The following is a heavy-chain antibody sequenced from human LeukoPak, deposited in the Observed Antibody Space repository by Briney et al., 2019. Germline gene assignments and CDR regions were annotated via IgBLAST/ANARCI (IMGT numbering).Heavy chain of an antibody. CDR3: AKSARLTIFGMIRD. CDR1: GFTFSSFP. Sequence: GGYLRFSCAASGFTFSSFPMSWVRQAPVKELEWVSSISRSGDSSYYADSVKGRFTISRDNSKNTLYLQMNNLRADDMAVYFCAKSARLTIFGMIRDWGQGTLVTVSS. CDR2: ISRSGDSS. V-gene: IGHV3-23*01. D-gene: IGHD3-3*01. J-gene: IGHJ4*02.